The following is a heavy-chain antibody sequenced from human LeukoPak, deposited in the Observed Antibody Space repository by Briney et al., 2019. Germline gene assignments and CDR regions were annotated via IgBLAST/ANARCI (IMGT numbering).Heavy chain of an antibody. CDR2: IGTAGDT. CDR1: GFTFSSYD. CDR3: ARQALLWFGGYGMDV. Sequence: PGGSLRLSCAASGFTFSSYDMHWVRQATGKGLEWVSAIGTAGDTYYPGSVKGRFTISRENAKNSLYLQMNSLRAGDTAVYHCARQALLWFGGYGMDVWGQGTTVTVSS. D-gene: IGHD3-10*01. J-gene: IGHJ6*02. V-gene: IGHV3-13*01.